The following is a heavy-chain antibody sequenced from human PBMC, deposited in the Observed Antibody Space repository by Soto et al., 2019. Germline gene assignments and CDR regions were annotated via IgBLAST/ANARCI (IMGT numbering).Heavy chain of an antibody. Sequence: QITLKESGPTLVKHTQTLTLTCTFSGFSLSTSGVGVGWIRQPPGKALEWLALIYWDDDKRYSPSLKSRLTITKDTSKNQVVLTMTNMDPVDTATYYCAHRPSYCSGGSCYSGFAYWGQGTLVTVSS. CDR1: GFSLSTSGVG. D-gene: IGHD2-15*01. CDR3: AHRPSYCSGGSCYSGFAY. CDR2: IYWDDDK. V-gene: IGHV2-5*02. J-gene: IGHJ4*02.